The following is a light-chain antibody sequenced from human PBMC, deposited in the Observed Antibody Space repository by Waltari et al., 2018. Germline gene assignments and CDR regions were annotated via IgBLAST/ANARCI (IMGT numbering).Light chain of an antibody. J-gene: IGKJ2*01. CDR3: QQFYSYPET. CDR2: ASS. CDR1: QGIRSY. Sequence: IQLTQSPSSLSASVGDRVPITCRASQGIRSYLAWYQQKPGKAPKLLMYASSTLESGVPPRFSGSGFGTDFTLTISSLQPEDFATYHCQQFYSYPETFGQGTKLEIK. V-gene: IGKV1-9*01.